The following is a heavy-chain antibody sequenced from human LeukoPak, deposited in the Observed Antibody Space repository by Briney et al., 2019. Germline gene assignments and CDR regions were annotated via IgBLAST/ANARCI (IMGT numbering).Heavy chain of an antibody. J-gene: IGHJ4*02. CDR2: SGSGGST. V-gene: IGHV3-23*01. CDR3: AKDFWSGYYPTY. CDR1: GFTFSNYA. Sequence: PGGSLRLSCAASGFTFSNYAMNWVRQAPGKGLEWVSGSGSGGSTHYADSVKGRFTISRDNSKNTLYLQMNSLRAEDTAVYYCAKDFWSGYYPTYWGQGTLVTVSS. D-gene: IGHD3-3*01.